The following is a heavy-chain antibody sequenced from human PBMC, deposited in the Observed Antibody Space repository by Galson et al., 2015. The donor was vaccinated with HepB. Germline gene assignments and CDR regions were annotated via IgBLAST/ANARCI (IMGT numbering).Heavy chain of an antibody. V-gene: IGHV3-30*03. CDR2: ISNDGRNK. CDR3: ARGMNFGGGATDWFDP. CDR1: GFTLSTYG. J-gene: IGHJ5*02. Sequence: SLRLSCAASGFTLSTYGMHWVRQAPGKGLEWVAVISNDGRNKNYADSVKGRFTISRDNSKSTLYLQMNSLRAEDTAVYDCARGMNFGGGATDWFDPWGQGTLVTVSS. D-gene: IGHD1-26*01.